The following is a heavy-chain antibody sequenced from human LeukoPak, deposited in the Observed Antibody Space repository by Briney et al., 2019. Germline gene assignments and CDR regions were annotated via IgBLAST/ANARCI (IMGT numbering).Heavy chain of an antibody. Sequence: GGSLRLSCAASGFTFTTHTMNWVRQAPGKGLEWVSSLSSSSSYIYYADSVKGRFTISRDNAKNSLYLQMNSLRAEDTAVYYCARGGGACYYMAVWGKGTTVTVSS. V-gene: IGHV3-21*01. J-gene: IGHJ6*03. CDR1: GFTFTTHT. D-gene: IGHD3-16*01. CDR2: LSSSSSYI. CDR3: ARGGGACYYMAV.